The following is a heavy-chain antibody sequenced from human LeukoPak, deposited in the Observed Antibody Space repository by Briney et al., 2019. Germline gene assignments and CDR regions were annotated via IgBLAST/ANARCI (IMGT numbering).Heavy chain of an antibody. CDR3: ASYVRRITIFGVVTNMDV. J-gene: IGHJ6*03. V-gene: IGHV4-34*01. D-gene: IGHD3-3*01. Sequence: SETLSLTCAVYRGSFSGYYWSWIRQPPGKGLEWIGEINHSGSTNYNPSLKSRVTISVDTSKNQFSLKLSSVTAADTAVYYCASYVRRITIFGVVTNMDVWGKGTTVTVSS. CDR2: INHSGST. CDR1: RGSFSGYY.